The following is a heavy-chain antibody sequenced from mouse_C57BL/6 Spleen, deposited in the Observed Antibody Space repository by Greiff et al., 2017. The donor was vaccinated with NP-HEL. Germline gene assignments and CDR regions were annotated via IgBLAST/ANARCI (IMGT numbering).Heavy chain of an antibody. D-gene: IGHD1-1*01. Sequence: QVQLQQSGAELVMPGASVKLSCKASGYTFTSYWMHWVKQRPGQGLEWIGEIDPSDSYTNYNQKFKGKSTLTVDKSSSTAYMQLSSLTSEDSAVYYCARSGSSYYFDYWGQGTTLTVSS. CDR2: IDPSDSYT. CDR3: ARSGSSYYFDY. CDR1: GYTFTSYW. J-gene: IGHJ2*01. V-gene: IGHV1-69*01.